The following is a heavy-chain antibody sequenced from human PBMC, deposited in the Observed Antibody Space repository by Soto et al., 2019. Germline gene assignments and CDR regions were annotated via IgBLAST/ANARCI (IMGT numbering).Heavy chain of an antibody. D-gene: IGHD3-3*01. Sequence: EVQLVESGGDLVQPGGSLRLSCAASGFTIGSYGMGWVRQAPGKGLEWVSTITGGNTYYAASVKGRFTISRDNYKNTLYLQMGSLRAEDTALYYCVKDKERGGYDSDFDSWGQGTLVTVSS. CDR3: VKDKERGGYDSDFDS. J-gene: IGHJ4*02. V-gene: IGHV3-23*04. CDR1: GFTIGSYG. CDR2: ITGGNT.